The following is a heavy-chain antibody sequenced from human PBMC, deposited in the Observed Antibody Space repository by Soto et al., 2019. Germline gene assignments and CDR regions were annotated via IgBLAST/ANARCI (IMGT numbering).Heavy chain of an antibody. Sequence: QVQLVESGGGVVQPGRSLRLSCTASGFTFSGFGMHWVRQSPGKGLEWVATISSDGSNKYYADSVKGRFTISRDNSKNTLYLQMTSLRAEDTTVYYCAKDYHYDSSGPLRGWGQGTMVTVSS. CDR1: GFTFSGFG. V-gene: IGHV3-30*18. CDR3: AKDYHYDSSGPLRG. J-gene: IGHJ3*01. D-gene: IGHD3-22*01. CDR2: ISSDGSNK.